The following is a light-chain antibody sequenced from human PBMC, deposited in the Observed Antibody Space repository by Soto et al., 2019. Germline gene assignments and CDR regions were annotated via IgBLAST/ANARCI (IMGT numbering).Light chain of an antibody. CDR1: QSVSSY. V-gene: IGKV3-11*01. CDR3: QQRSNWPPWT. Sequence: EIVLTQSPATLSLSPGERATLSCRASQSVSSYLAWYQQKLGQAPRLLIYDASKRATSIPARFSGSGSGTDFTLTISSLDPEDFAVYYCQQRSNWPPWTFGQGTKVEI. J-gene: IGKJ1*01. CDR2: DAS.